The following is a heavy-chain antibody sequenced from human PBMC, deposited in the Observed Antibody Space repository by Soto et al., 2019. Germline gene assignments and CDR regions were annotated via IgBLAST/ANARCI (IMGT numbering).Heavy chain of an antibody. V-gene: IGHV4-59*01. CDR3: ARVRGTAGKRYFDY. CDR1: GGSMIAYY. Sequence: KTSETLSLTCTVSGGSMIAYYWNWMRQPPGKGLQWIGYTCYSGSTTYNPSLKSRVTISVDSSKNQFSLKLDSVTPADTAVYYCARVRGTAGKRYFDYWGPGTLVTVSS. J-gene: IGHJ4*02. D-gene: IGHD6-13*01. CDR2: TCYSGST.